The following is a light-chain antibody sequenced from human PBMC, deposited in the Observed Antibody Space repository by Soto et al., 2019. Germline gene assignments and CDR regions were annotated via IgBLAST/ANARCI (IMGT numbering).Light chain of an antibody. J-gene: IGKJ3*01. V-gene: IGKV1-39*01. CDR1: QSISSY. Sequence: DIQMTQSPSSLSASVGDRVTITCRASQSISSYLNWYQQKPGKAPKLLIYAASSLQSGVPSRFSGSGSETDFTLTISSLQLEDFATYYCQQSYSTPRFGPGTKVDIK. CDR3: QQSYSTPR. CDR2: AAS.